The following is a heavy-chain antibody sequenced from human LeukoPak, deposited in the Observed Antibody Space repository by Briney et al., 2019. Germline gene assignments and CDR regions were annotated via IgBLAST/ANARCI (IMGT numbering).Heavy chain of an antibody. J-gene: IGHJ4*02. V-gene: IGHV1-69*02. CDR2: IIPILGIA. CDR1: GGTFSSYT. CDR3: ASSPPDGAENYFDY. D-gene: IGHD3-10*01. Sequence: SVKVSCKASGGTFSSYTISWVRQAPGQGLEWMGRIIPILGIANYAQKFQGRVTITADKSTSTAYMELSSLRSEDTAVYYCASSPPDGAENYFDYWGQGTLVTVSS.